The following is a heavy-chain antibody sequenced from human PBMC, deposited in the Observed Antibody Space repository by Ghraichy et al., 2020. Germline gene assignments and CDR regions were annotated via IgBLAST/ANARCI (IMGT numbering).Heavy chain of an antibody. CDR1: GYTFTGYY. V-gene: IGHV1-2*02. CDR3: ARVKGVSWYSSSSFAY. D-gene: IGHD6-13*01. J-gene: IGHJ4*02. CDR2: INPNSGGT. Sequence: ASVKVSCKASGYTFTGYYMHWVRQAPGQGLEWMGWINPNSGGTNYAQKFQGRVTMTRDTSISTAYMELSRLRSDDTAVYYCARVKGVSWYSSSSFAYWGQGTLVTVSS.